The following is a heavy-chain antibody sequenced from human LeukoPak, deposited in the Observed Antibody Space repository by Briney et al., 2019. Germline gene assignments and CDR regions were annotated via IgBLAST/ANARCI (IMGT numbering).Heavy chain of an antibody. Sequence: GGTLRLSCAASGFTLRNYAMSWLRRAPGTGGEWVSSISSSSSYIYYADSVKGRFTISRDNSKNTLYLQMNGLRPEDTAVYFCAKDWGNKFASGSSYLDSWGQGTLVTVSS. V-gene: IGHV3-21*01. D-gene: IGHD3-10*01. J-gene: IGHJ4*02. CDR1: GFTLRNYA. CDR3: AKDWGNKFASGSSYLDS. CDR2: ISSSSSYI.